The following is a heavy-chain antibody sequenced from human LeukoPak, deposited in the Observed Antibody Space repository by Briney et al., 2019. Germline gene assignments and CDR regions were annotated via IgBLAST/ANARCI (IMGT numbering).Heavy chain of an antibody. J-gene: IGHJ5*02. CDR1: GYTFNNYY. CDR2: ANPSGGVT. D-gene: IGHD3-10*01. Sequence: ASVKVSCKASGYTFNNYYIHWVRQAPGQGLEWMGIANPSGGVTGNAQKFQGRLSMTKDTSTSTVYMELSSLRSEDTAVYYCARVWQENMIRGGFDPWGQGTLVTVSS. V-gene: IGHV1-46*02. CDR3: ARVWQENMIRGGFDP.